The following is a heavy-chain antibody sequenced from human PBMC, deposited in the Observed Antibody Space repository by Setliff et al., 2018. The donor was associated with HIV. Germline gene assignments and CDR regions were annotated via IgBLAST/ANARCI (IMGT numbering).Heavy chain of an antibody. D-gene: IGHD2-2*01. Sequence: ASETLSLTCAVYGGPLSGHYWSWIRQPPGQGLEWIGETSHSGKTNYNPSLKSRVTISVDTSKNQFSLKLTSVTAADTAVYYCVTSSSWSSRLNFWGPGMLVTVSS. J-gene: IGHJ4*02. CDR2: TSHSGKT. CDR1: GGPLSGHY. V-gene: IGHV4-34*01. CDR3: VTSSSWSSRLNF.